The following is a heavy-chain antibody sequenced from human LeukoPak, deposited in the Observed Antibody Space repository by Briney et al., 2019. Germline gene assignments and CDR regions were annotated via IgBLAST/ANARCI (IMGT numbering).Heavy chain of an antibody. V-gene: IGHV4-34*01. CDR3: ARAPEYYFDY. CDR1: GGSFSGYY. CDR2: INHSGST. Sequence: SETLSLTCAVYGGSFSGYYWSWIRQPPGKGLEWIGEINHSGSTNYNPSLKSQVTISVDTSKNQFSLKLSSVTAADTAVYYCARAPEYYFDYWGQGTLVTVSS. J-gene: IGHJ4*02.